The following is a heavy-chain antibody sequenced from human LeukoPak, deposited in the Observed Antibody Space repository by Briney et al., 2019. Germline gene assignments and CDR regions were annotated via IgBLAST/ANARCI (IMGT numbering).Heavy chain of an antibody. Sequence: PSETLSLTCAVYGGSFSGYYWSWIRQPPGKGLEWIGYINDSGSTNSNPSLKSRVTMSVDTSKNQFSLKLSSVTAADTAVYYCTRRGRNNWGEGNDYWGQGTLVTVSS. D-gene: IGHD1-1*01. CDR3: TRRGRNNWGEGNDY. J-gene: IGHJ4*02. CDR2: INDSGST. V-gene: IGHV4-59*08. CDR1: GGSFSGYY.